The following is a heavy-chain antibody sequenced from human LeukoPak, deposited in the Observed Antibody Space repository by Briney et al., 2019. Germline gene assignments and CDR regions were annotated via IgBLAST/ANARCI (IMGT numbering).Heavy chain of an antibody. V-gene: IGHV5-51*01. J-gene: IGHJ4*02. CDR2: IYPGDSDT. CDR1: GYSFTSYW. D-gene: IGHD3-10*01. CDR3: ARATYYYGSGSYPFDY. Sequence: GESLKISCKGSGYSFTSYWIGWVRQMPGKGLEWMGIIYPGDSDTRNSPSFQGQVTTSADKSITTAYLQWSSLKASDTAMYYCARATYYYGSGSYPFDYWGQGTLVTVSS.